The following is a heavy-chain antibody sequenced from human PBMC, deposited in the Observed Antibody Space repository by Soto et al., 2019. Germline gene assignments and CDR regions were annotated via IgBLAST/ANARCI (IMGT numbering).Heavy chain of an antibody. V-gene: IGHV4-39*06. J-gene: IGHJ5*02. CDR1: GDSISDTIYY. CDR3: ARSSGGVYGIIIEGTNWFAP. Sequence: PSETLSLTCRVSGDSISDTIYYWGWVRQSPGKGLEWIGSIHYSGTTQFHPSLKTRVTISVYMELRGLTSEDTAVYYCARSSGGVYGIIIEGTNWFAPWGQGTLVTVSS. CDR2: IHYSGTT. D-gene: IGHD3-16*01.